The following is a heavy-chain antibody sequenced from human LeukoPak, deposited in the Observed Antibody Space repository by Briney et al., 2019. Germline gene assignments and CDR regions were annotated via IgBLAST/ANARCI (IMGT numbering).Heavy chain of an antibody. CDR2: IYYSGST. V-gene: IGHV4-59*01. CDR3: ARVGYCSGGSCYSIFDY. D-gene: IGHD2-15*01. Sequence: SETLSLTCTVSGGSISSYYWSWIRQPPGKGLEWIGYIYYSGSTNYNPSLKSRVTISVDTSKNQLSLKLSSVTAADTAVYYCARVGYCSGGSCYSIFDYWGQGTLVTVSS. J-gene: IGHJ4*02. CDR1: GGSISSYY.